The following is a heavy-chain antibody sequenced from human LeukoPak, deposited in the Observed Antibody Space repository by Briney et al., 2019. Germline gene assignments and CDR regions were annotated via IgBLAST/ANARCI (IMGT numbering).Heavy chain of an antibody. CDR1: GYTLTSHH. CDR2: IRLHGGGI. CDR3: ARDFNWAIDY. Sequence: GASVKVSCKASGYTLTSHHMHWVRQAPGQGIEWMGIIRLHGGGISYAQNFQGRLTMASDTSTSTVYMDLTSLRSEDTAFYYCARDFNWAIDYWGQGTLITVSS. V-gene: IGHV1-46*01. J-gene: IGHJ4*02. D-gene: IGHD3-16*01.